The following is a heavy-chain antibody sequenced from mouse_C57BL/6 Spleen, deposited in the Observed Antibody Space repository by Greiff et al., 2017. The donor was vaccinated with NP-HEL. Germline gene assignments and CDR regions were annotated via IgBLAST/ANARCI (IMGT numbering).Heavy chain of an antibody. V-gene: IGHV5-17*01. CDR1: GFTFSDYG. CDR2: ISSGSSTI. D-gene: IGHD2-1*01. CDR3: ARGDYGNLWFAY. J-gene: IGHJ3*01. Sequence: EVMLVESGGGLVKPGGSLKLSCAASGFTFSDYGMHWVRQAPEKGLEWVAYISSGSSTIYYADTVKGRFTISRDNAKNTLFLQMTSLRSEDTAMYYCARGDYGNLWFAYWGQGTLVTVSA.